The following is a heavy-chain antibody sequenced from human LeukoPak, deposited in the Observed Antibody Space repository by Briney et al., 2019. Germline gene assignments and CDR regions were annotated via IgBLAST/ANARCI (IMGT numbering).Heavy chain of an antibody. J-gene: IGHJ4*02. Sequence: SETLSLTCTVPGGSISSYYWTWIRQAPGKGLEWIGYIYYSGSTSYNPSLKSRVTISVDTSENQFSMKLSSVTAADTAIYYCATDDVVGSTQHWGQGTLVTVSS. CDR2: IYYSGST. D-gene: IGHD2-15*01. CDR1: GGSISSYY. CDR3: ATDDVVGSTQH. V-gene: IGHV4-59*01.